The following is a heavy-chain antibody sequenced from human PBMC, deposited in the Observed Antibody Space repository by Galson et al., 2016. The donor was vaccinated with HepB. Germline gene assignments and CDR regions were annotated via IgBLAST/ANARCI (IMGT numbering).Heavy chain of an antibody. D-gene: IGHD3-3*01. V-gene: IGHV3-23*01. CDR3: AKDGRYDFWSGYFVTDC. CDR2: ISGSGKST. J-gene: IGHJ4*02. Sequence: SLRLSCAASGFSFSNYGMSWARQAPGKGLEWVSGISGSGKSTYYADSVKGRFTISRDNSKNTHYLQMNSLRVEDTAVYLCAKDGRYDFWSGYFVTDCWGPGTLVTVSS. CDR1: GFSFSNYG.